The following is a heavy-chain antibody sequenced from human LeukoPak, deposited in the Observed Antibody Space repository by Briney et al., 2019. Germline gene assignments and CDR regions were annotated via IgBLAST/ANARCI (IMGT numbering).Heavy chain of an antibody. CDR2: WHFASNK. V-gene: IGHV3-33*01. J-gene: IGHJ4*02. CDR3: ARVLGLAAMDY. D-gene: IGHD2-2*01. CDR1: GFIFSSYG. Sequence: PGGSLRLSCVTSGFIFSSYGIHWVRQAPGKGLEWVAWHFASNKYYAESVRGRFTMSRDNSKSTLYLQMDSLRVEDTAVYYCARVLGLAAMDYWGQGTLVTVSS.